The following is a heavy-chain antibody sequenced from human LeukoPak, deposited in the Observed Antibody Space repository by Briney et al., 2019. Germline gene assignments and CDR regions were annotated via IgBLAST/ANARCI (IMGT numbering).Heavy chain of an antibody. J-gene: IGHJ4*02. CDR1: GFTFSSYS. D-gene: IGHD3-10*01. CDR3: ARGPRWFGELLYLDY. Sequence: GGSLRLSCAASGFTFSSYSMNWVRQAPGKGLEWVSSISSSSSYIYYADSVKGRFTISRDNAKNSLYLQMNSLRAEDTAVYYCARGPRWFGELLYLDYWGQGTLVTVSS. CDR2: ISSSSSYI. V-gene: IGHV3-21*01.